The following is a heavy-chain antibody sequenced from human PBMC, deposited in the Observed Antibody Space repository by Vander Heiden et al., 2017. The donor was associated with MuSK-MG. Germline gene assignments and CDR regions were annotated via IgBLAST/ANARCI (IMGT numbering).Heavy chain of an antibody. D-gene: IGHD1-26*01. CDR1: GFTFSSYA. J-gene: IGHJ3*02. V-gene: IGHV3-23*01. CDR2: ISGSGGST. CDR3: AKDREPGGALDI. Sequence: EVQLLESGGGLVQPGGSLRLSCAASGFTFSSYAMSWVRQAAGKGLEWVSAISGSGGSTYYADSVKGRFTISRDNSKNTLYLQMNSLRAEDTAVYYGAKDREPGGALDIWGQGTMVTVSS.